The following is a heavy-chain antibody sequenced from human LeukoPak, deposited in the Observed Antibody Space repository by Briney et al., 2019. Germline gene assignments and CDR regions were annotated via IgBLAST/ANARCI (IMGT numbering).Heavy chain of an antibody. CDR1: GFTFDDYA. CDR3: ARATRGYSYGYLGD. V-gene: IGHV3-9*01. CDR2: ISWDSGSI. D-gene: IGHD5-18*01. J-gene: IGHJ4*02. Sequence: GGSLRLSCAASGFTFDDYAMHWVRQAPGKGLEWVSGISWDSGSIGYADSVKGRFTISRDNAKNSLYLQMNSLRAEDTALYYCARATRGYSYGYLGDWGQGTLVTVSS.